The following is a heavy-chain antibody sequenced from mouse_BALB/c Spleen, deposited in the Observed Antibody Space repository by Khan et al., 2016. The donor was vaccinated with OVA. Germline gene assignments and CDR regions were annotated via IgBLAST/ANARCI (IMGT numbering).Heavy chain of an antibody. V-gene: IGHV3-2*02. D-gene: IGHD1-1*01. CDR3: ASGRLLLQYPGYFDY. CDR1: GYSITSDDA. Sequence: EVQLQESGPGLLKPSQSLSLTCTVTGYSITSDDAWYWLRQLPGNQLELMAYISYSGYTNYNPSLRSRISITRDTSKNPFFLQLNFVNTEDTATYYCASGRLLLQYPGYFDYWGQGTTLTVSS. CDR2: ISYSGYT. J-gene: IGHJ2*01.